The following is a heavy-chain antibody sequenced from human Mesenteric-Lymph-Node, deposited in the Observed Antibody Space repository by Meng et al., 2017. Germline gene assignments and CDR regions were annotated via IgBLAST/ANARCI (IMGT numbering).Heavy chain of an antibody. J-gene: IGHJ4*02. V-gene: IGHV1-8*01. CDR2: MNPNSGNT. Sequence: LLLQSWPHFMKPLSSVNVSCQASCSPFTCSDLTWLRHAPGQGLEWMGWMNPNSGNTGSSQKFQGRVTMTRNTSISTAYMELSSLRSEDTAVYYCARDLPYYYGSGSYQDYWGQGTLVTVSS. CDR3: ARDLPYYYGSGSYQDY. CDR1: CSPFTCSD. D-gene: IGHD3-10*01.